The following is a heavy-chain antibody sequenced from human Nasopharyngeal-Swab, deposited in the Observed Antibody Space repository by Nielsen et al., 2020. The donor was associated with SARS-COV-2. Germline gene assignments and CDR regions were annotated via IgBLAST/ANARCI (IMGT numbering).Heavy chain of an antibody. CDR2: IMPIFGTA. V-gene: IGHV1-69*13. D-gene: IGHD3-22*01. Sequence: SVKVSCKASGFTFTSHAFSWVRQAPGQGLEWMGGIMPIFGTAKFAQKFQGKVTITANESTSTAYMELSDLTSEDTAIYYCARSYYDSSGRPRGVYDYWGQGTLVTVSS. J-gene: IGHJ4*02. CDR1: GFTFTSHA. CDR3: ARSYYDSSGRPRGVYDY.